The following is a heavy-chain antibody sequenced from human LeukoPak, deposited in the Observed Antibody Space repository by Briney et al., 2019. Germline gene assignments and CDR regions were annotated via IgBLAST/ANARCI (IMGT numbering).Heavy chain of an antibody. V-gene: IGHV3-11*01. CDR2: ISSSGSTI. J-gene: IGHJ4*02. Sequence: GGSLRLSCAASGFTFSDYYMSWIRQAPGKGLEWVSHISSSGSTIYYADSVKGRFTISRDNAKNSLYLQMNSLRAEDTAVYYCARENHYYDSSGYGYWGQGTLVTVSS. CDR3: ARENHYYDSSGYGY. D-gene: IGHD3-22*01. CDR1: GFTFSDYY.